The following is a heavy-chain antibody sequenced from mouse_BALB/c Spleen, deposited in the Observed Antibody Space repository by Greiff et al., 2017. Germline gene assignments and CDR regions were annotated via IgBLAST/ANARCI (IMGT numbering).Heavy chain of an antibody. J-gene: IGHJ2*01. D-gene: IGHD4-1*01. CDR2: ISSGGSYT. V-gene: IGHV5-9-4*01. Sequence: EVQGVESGGGLVKPGGSLKLSCAASGFTFSSYAMSWVRQSPEKRLEWVAEISSGGSYTYYPDTVTGRFTISRDNAKNTLYLEMSSLRSEVTAMYYCARETGRGLYYFDYWGQGTTLTVSS. CDR3: ARETGRGLYYFDY. CDR1: GFTFSSYA.